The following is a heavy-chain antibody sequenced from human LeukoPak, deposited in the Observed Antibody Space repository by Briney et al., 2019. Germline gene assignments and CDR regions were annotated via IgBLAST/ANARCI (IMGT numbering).Heavy chain of an antibody. Sequence: SETLSLTCTVSGGSISSYYWSWIRQPPGKGLEWTGCIHYSGSTSYNPSLKSRVTISVDTSKNQFSLKLDSVTAADTAVYYCARQAYCSGTSCYPFDYWGQGTLVTVSS. CDR3: ARQAYCSGTSCYPFDY. CDR2: IHYSGST. J-gene: IGHJ4*02. V-gene: IGHV4-59*08. CDR1: GGSISSYY. D-gene: IGHD2-2*01.